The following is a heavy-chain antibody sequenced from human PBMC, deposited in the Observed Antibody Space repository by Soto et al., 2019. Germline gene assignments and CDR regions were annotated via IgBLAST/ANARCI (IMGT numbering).Heavy chain of an antibody. J-gene: IGHJ4*02. CDR1: GFTFSTYA. D-gene: IGHD3-22*01. Sequence: GGSLRLSCAASGFTFSTYAMSWVRQAPGKGLEWVSAISSSGGSTYYADSVKGRFTISRDNSKNTLYLQTNSLRAEDTAVYYCAKNPYYYDSSGYFGSPNEPHYFDYWGQGTLVTVSS. CDR3: AKNPYYYDSSGYFGSPNEPHYFDY. V-gene: IGHV3-23*01. CDR2: ISSSGGST.